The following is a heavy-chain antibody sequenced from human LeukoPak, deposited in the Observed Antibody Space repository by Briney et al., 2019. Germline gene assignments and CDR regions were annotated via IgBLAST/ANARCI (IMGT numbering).Heavy chain of an antibody. CDR3: ATTRTSGGWSGGWFDP. CDR1: GYTLTELS. J-gene: IGHJ5*02. D-gene: IGHD6-19*01. CDR2: FDPEDGEA. V-gene: IGHV1-24*01. Sequence: ASVKVSCKVSGYTLTELSMHWVRQAPGKGLEWMGGFDPEDGEAIYAQKFQGRVTMTEDTSTDTAYMELSSLRSEDTAVYYCATTRTSGGWSGGWFDPWGQGTLVTVSS.